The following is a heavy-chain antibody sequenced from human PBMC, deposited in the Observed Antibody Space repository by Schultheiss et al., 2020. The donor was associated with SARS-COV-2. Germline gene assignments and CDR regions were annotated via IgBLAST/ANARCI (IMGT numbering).Heavy chain of an antibody. V-gene: IGHV3-72*01. CDR2: IRNKASGYTT. Sequence: GESLKISCAASGFTFNDHFMDWIRQAPGKGLEWVARIRNKASGYTTEYAASVKGRFIVSRDDSKNSVSLQVNSLKTEDTAVYYCVRDSRLYAFDIWGRGTLVTVSS. CDR1: GFTFNDHF. J-gene: IGHJ3*02. CDR3: VRDSRLYAFDI.